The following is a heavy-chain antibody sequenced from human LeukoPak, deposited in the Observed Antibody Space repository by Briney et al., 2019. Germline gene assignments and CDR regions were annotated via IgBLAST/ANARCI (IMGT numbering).Heavy chain of an antibody. CDR2: IYTSGST. CDR3: ARDGIAARLGWFDP. CDR1: GGSISSYY. D-gene: IGHD6-6*01. J-gene: IGHJ5*02. V-gene: IGHV4-4*07. Sequence: SETLSLTCTVSGGSISSYYWSWIRQPAGKGLEWIGRIYTSGSTNYNPSLKSRVTMSVDTSKNQFSLKLSSVTAADTAVYYCARDGIAARLGWFDPWGQGTLVTVSS.